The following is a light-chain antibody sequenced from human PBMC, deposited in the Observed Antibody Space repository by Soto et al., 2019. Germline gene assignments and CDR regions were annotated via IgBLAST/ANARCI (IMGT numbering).Light chain of an antibody. V-gene: IGLV2-14*03. CDR1: NRDIGAYNL. Sequence: QSALTHPASVSGSLGQSITISCTGSNRDIGAYNLVSWYQQYPDTAPKRIIYEVRNRPSGVSYRFTGSRSVNTASPTISALHADDEYTYYCSSYSAPGTLLYGGGTKLTV. CDR3: SSYSAPGTLL. J-gene: IGLJ3*02. CDR2: EVR.